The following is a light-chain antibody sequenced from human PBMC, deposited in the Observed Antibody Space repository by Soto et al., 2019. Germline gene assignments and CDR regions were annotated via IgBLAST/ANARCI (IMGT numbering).Light chain of an antibody. CDR2: AAS. J-gene: IGKJ3*01. CDR1: QGISSY. CDR3: QQYYSYPS. Sequence: AIRMTQSPSSLSASTGDRVTITCRASQGISSYLAWYQQKPGKAPKLLIYAASTLQSGVPSRLSGSGSGTDFTLTIRCLQSEDFATYYCQQYYSYPSFGPGTKVDIK. V-gene: IGKV1-8*01.